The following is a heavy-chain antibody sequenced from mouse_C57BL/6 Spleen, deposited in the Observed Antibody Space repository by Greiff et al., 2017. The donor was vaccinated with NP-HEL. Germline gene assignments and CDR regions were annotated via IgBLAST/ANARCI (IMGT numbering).Heavy chain of an antibody. CDR1: GFTFTDYY. D-gene: IGHD1-1*01. V-gene: IGHV7-3*01. CDR3: ARPNYYGSLFAY. Sequence: EVQRVESGGGLVQPGGSLSLSCAASGFTFTDYYMSWVRQPPGKALEWLGFIRNKANGYTTEYSASVKGRFTISRDNSQSILYLQMNALRAEDSATYYCARPNYYGSLFAYWGQGTLVTVSA. J-gene: IGHJ3*01. CDR2: IRNKANGYTT.